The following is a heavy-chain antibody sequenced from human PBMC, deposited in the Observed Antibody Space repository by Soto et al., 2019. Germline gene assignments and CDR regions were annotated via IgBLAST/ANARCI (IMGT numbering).Heavy chain of an antibody. D-gene: IGHD6-6*01. CDR2: VYPGDSDT. CDR3: ARNARPGYYFDY. V-gene: IGHV5-51*01. CDR1: GYSFYNYW. Sequence: PREPIKNSCKGSGYSFYNYWIAWVRQMPGKGLEWMGIVYPGDSDTRYSPSFQGQVTISADTSASTAYMELSSLRSEDTAVYYCARNARPGYYFDYWGQGTLVTVSS. J-gene: IGHJ4*02.